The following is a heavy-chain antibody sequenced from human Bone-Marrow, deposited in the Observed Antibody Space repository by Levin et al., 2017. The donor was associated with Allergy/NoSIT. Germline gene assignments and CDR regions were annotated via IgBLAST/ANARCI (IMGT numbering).Heavy chain of an antibody. V-gene: IGHV3-11*01. Sequence: LSLTCAASGFTFSDYYMSWIRQAPGKGLEWVSYISSSGSTIYYADSVKGRFTISRDNAKNSLYLQMNSLRAEDTAVYYCARDATFKIAAQGYWGQGTLVTVSS. D-gene: IGHD6-6*01. J-gene: IGHJ4*02. CDR2: ISSSGSTI. CDR1: GFTFSDYY. CDR3: ARDATFKIAAQGY.